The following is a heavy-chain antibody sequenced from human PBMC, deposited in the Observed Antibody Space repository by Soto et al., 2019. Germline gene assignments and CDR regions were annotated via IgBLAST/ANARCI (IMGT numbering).Heavy chain of an antibody. CDR2: ISYDGSNK. D-gene: IGHD3-22*01. CDR3: ARTYYYDSSGYYGDDAFDI. V-gene: IGHV3-30-3*01. J-gene: IGHJ3*02. Sequence: GSLRLSCAASGFTFSSYAMHWVRQAPGKGLEWVAVISYDGSNKYYADSVKGRFTISRDNSKNTLYLQMNSLRAEDTAVYYCARTYYYDSSGYYGDDAFDIWGQGTMVTVSS. CDR1: GFTFSSYA.